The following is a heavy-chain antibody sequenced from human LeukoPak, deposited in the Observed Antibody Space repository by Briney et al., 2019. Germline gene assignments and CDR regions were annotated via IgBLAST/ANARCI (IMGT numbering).Heavy chain of an antibody. D-gene: IGHD2-2*01. V-gene: IGHV3-48*01. CDR3: ARGRREYRLRLCWFDP. J-gene: IGHJ5*02. CDR1: GFTFSSYS. Sequence: PGGSLRLSCAASGFTFSSYSMNWVRQAPGKGLEWVSYISSSSSTIYYADSVKGRFTISRDNAKNSLYLQMNSLRAEDTAVYYCARGRREYRLRLCWFDPWGQGTLVTVSS. CDR2: ISSSSSTI.